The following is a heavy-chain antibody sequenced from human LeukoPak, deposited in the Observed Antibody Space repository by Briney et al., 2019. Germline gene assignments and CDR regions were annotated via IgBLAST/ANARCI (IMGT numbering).Heavy chain of an antibody. V-gene: IGHV4-39*01. CDR2: IYYSGTT. Sequence: ETLSLTCSVSGGPISSSGYYWNWIRQPPGKGLEWVGSIYYSGTTYYNSSLKSRVTISEDTSKNRFSLMLTSVTAADTAVYYCARQVSDYFYYYIDVWGEGTTVIVSS. J-gene: IGHJ6*03. CDR1: GGPISSSGYY. CDR3: ARQVSDYFYYYIDV.